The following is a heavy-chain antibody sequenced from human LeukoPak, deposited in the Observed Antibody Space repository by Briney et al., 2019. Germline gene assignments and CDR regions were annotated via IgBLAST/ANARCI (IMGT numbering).Heavy chain of an antibody. D-gene: IGHD6-13*01. CDR2: LSWNSGII. CDR1: GFTFDDYA. J-gene: IGHJ4*02. Sequence: GGSLRLSCAASGFTFDDYAMHWVRQAPGKGLEWVAGLSWNSGIINYAVSVKGRFTISRDSAKNSLYLQMDSLRPEDMAFYYCAKSKTSTWYTTLDYWGQGILVTVSS. CDR3: AKSKTSTWYTTLDY. V-gene: IGHV3-9*03.